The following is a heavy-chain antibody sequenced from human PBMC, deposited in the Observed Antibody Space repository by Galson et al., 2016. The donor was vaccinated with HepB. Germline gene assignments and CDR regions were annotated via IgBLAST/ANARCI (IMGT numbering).Heavy chain of an antibody. Sequence: SETLSLTCTVSGGSISSSGYYWDWIRQPSGKGLEWIESIYYSGRTYYNPSLKSRVTISVDTSKNQFSLKLSSVTAADTAEYYCARHGEAVAGIAFDYWGQGTLVTVSS. J-gene: IGHJ4*02. V-gene: IGHV4-39*01. D-gene: IGHD6-19*01. CDR2: IYYSGRT. CDR1: GGSISSSGYY. CDR3: ARHGEAVAGIAFDY.